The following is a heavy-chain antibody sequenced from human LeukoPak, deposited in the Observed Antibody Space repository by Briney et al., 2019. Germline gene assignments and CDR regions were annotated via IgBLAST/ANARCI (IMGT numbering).Heavy chain of an antibody. Sequence: GRSLRLSCAASGFTFSSYGMHWVRQAPGKGLEWVAVIWYDGSNKYYADSVKGRFTISRDNSKNTLYLQMNSLRAEDTAVYYCAAAGAFLWSGYFLAPLFDYWGQGTLVTVSS. J-gene: IGHJ4*02. V-gene: IGHV3-33*01. CDR2: IWYDGSNK. D-gene: IGHD3-3*01. CDR1: GFTFSSYG. CDR3: AAAGAFLWSGYFLAPLFDY.